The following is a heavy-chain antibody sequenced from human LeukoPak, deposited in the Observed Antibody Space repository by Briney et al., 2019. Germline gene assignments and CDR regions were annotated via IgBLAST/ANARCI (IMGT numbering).Heavy chain of an antibody. Sequence: SETLSLTCAVYGGSFSGYYWSWIRQPPGKGLEWIGEINHSGSTNYNPSLKSRVTISVDTSKNQFSLKLSSVTAADTAVYYCARHVAFDSSGYAPRGFDYWGQGTLVTVSS. V-gene: IGHV4-34*01. CDR1: GGSFSGYY. D-gene: IGHD3-22*01. J-gene: IGHJ4*02. CDR3: ARHVAFDSSGYAPRGFDY. CDR2: INHSGST.